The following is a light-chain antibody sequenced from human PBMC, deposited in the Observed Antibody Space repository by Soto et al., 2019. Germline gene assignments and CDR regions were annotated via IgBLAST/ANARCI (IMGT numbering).Light chain of an antibody. CDR1: QSVSNNY. Sequence: EIVFTHSPATLSLSPVERATLSCRASQSVSNNYLAWYQLKPGQAPRLLIYDASSRATGIPDRFSGSGSGTDFTLTISRLEPEDFAVYYCQQYNNWPPWTFGQGTKVDIK. J-gene: IGKJ1*01. V-gene: IGKV3D-20*02. CDR3: QQYNNWPPWT. CDR2: DAS.